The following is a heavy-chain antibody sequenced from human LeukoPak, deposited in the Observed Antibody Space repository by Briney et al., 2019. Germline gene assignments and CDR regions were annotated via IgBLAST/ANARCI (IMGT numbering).Heavy chain of an antibody. V-gene: IGHV4-34*01. Sequence: KPSDTLSLTCAVYGETFSGFYWSWIRQPPGKGLEWIGKINYSGSTNYNPSLKSRVTISVDTSKNQFSLNLNSVTAADTAVYYCARISTVTHQFDYWGQGMLVTVSS. CDR1: GETFSGFY. D-gene: IGHD4-17*01. CDR3: ARISTVTHQFDY. J-gene: IGHJ4*02. CDR2: INYSGST.